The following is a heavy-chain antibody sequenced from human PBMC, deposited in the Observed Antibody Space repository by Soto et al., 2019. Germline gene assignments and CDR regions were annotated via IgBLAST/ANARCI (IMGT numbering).Heavy chain of an antibody. V-gene: IGHV1-8*01. CDR3: ARGAWITMIVVADGMDV. Sequence: ASVKVSCKASGYTFTSYDINWVRQATGQGLEWMGWMNPNSGNTGYAQKFQGRVTMTRNTSISTAYMELSSLRSEDTAVYYCARGAWITMIVVADGMDVWGQGTTVTISS. D-gene: IGHD3-22*01. CDR2: MNPNSGNT. CDR1: GYTFTSYD. J-gene: IGHJ6*02.